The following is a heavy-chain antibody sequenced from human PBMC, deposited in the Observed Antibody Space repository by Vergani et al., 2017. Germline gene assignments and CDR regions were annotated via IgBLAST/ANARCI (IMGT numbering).Heavy chain of an antibody. D-gene: IGHD3-10*01. CDR3: ARDIAMVRGLDV. V-gene: IGHV3-33*01. J-gene: IGHJ6*04. CDR1: GFTVTNYA. Sequence: QVQLVESGGGVVQPGRSLRLSCVMSGFTVTNYAIFWVRQAPGKGLEWVSVIWHDGGNKHFADSVAGRFAISRDDAKNSLYLQMNSLRAEDTAVYYCARDIAMVRGLDVWGKGTTVTVSS. CDR2: IWHDGGNK.